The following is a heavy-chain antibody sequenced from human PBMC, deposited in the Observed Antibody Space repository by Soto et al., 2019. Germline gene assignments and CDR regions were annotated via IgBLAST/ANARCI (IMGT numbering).Heavy chain of an antibody. D-gene: IGHD3-10*01. CDR1: GGSISNTDYY. J-gene: IGHJ5*02. Sequence: TSETLSLTCTVSGGSISNTDYYWSWIRQPPGKGLEWIAYIYYSGTTYYNPSLESRVTISVDTSKNQFSLKLNSVTAADTAVYYCARVPMVRGVRFDPWGQGTLVTVSS. CDR2: IYYSGTT. CDR3: ARVPMVRGVRFDP. V-gene: IGHV4-30-4*01.